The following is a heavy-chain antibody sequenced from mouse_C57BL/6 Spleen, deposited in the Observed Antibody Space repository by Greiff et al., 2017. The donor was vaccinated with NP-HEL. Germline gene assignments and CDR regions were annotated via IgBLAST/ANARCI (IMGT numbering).Heavy chain of an antibody. CDR3: ARWTTVVAREDYFDY. CDR1: GYTFTSYW. V-gene: IGHV1-55*01. CDR2: IYPGSGST. J-gene: IGHJ2*01. D-gene: IGHD1-1*01. Sequence: QVHVKQSGAELVKPGASVKMSCKASGYTFTSYWITWVKQRPGQGLEWIGDIYPGSGSTNYNEKFKSKATLTVDTSSSTAYMQLSSLTSEDSAIYYCARWTTVVAREDYFDYWGQGTTLTVSS.